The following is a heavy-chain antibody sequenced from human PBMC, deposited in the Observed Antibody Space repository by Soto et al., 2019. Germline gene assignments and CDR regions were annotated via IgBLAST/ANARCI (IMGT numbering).Heavy chain of an antibody. CDR1: GFTFSNAW. D-gene: IGHD6-13*01. CDR2: IKSKTDGGTT. V-gene: IGHV3-15*01. J-gene: IGHJ4*02. Sequence: PGGSLRLSCAASGFTFSNAWMSWVRQAPGKGLEWVGRIKSKTDGGTTDYAAPVKGRFTISRDDSKNTLYLQMNSLKTEDTAVYYCTTEESSSWSEYYFDYWGQGTLVTVSS. CDR3: TTEESSSWSEYYFDY.